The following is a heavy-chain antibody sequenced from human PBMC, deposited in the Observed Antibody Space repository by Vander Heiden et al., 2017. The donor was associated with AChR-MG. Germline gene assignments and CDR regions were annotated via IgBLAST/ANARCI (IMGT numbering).Heavy chain of an antibody. Sequence: EVQLLESGGGLVQPGGSLRLSCAASGFTFSNYALSWVRQAPGKGLEWVSTISGSGVGTYYADSVKGRFTISRDNSKNKVYLQMNSLRVEDTAVYYCARGVGSGGDEVQDYWGQGTLVTVSS. J-gene: IGHJ4*02. CDR2: ISGSGVGT. V-gene: IGHV3-23*01. CDR1: GFTFSNYA. CDR3: ARGVGSGGDEVQDY. D-gene: IGHD2-21*02.